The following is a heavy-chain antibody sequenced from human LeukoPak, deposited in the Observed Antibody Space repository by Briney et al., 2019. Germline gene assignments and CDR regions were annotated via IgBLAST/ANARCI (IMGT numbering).Heavy chain of an antibody. CDR1: GYTFSSYG. V-gene: IGHV1-18*01. Sequence: GASVKVSCKASGYTFSSYGISWVRQAPGQGLEWMGWISVYNVNTNYAQKLQGRVTMTTDTSTSTAYMELRSLRSDDTAVYYCARDRDGYNGGAYWGQGTLVTVSS. CDR3: ARDRDGYNGGAY. J-gene: IGHJ4*02. D-gene: IGHD5-24*01. CDR2: ISVYNVNT.